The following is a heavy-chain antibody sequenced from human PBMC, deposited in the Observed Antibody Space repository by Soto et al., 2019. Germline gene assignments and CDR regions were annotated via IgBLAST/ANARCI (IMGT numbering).Heavy chain of an antibody. J-gene: IGHJ4*02. CDR3: ALRMGGPGRTYFDY. CDR1: GGSISRGGYY. Sequence: QVQLQESGPGLVKPSQTLSLTCTVSGGSISRGGYYLSWILQHPGNVLEWIGHISYSRSTYYNPSLQCRVTIAIDTSKIQFSLKLRSVTAADTCVYYCALRMGGPGRTYFDYWGQGTLGTVSS. D-gene: IGHD3-16*01. V-gene: IGHV4-31*03. CDR2: ISYSRST.